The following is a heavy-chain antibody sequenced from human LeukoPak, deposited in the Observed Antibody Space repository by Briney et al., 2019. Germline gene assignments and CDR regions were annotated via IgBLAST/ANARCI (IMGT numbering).Heavy chain of an antibody. V-gene: IGHV1-18*01. CDR1: GYTFTSYG. CDR2: ISAYNGNT. J-gene: IGHJ4*02. Sequence: ASVKVSCKASGYTFTSYGISWVRQAPGQGLEWMVWISAYNGNTNYAQKLQGRVTMTTDTSTSTAYMELRSLRSDDTAVYYCATAYYDSSGYYWDYWGQGTLVTVSS. CDR3: ATAYYDSSGYYWDY. D-gene: IGHD3-22*01.